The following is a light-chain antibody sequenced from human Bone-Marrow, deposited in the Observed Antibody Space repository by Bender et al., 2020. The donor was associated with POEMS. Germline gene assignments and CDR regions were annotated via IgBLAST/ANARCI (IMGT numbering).Light chain of an antibody. CDR2: EDT. CDR3: SSTDSNEILV. CDR1: ALTKNY. Sequence: YELTQPPSLSVSPGQTARITCSGDALTKNYVYWYRQRSGQAPALVMYEDTKRPSDIPVRFSGSNSGTLATLTISGVQVEDEADYYCSSTDSNEILVFGGGTKVTVL. V-gene: IGLV3-10*01. J-gene: IGLJ2*01.